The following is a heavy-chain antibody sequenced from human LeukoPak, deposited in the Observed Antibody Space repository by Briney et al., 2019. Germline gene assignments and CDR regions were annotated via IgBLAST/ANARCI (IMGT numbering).Heavy chain of an antibody. Sequence: ASVKVSCKASGGTFSSYAISWVRQAPGQGLEWMGGIIPIFGTANYAQKFQGRVTITADKSTSTAYMELSSLRSEDTAVYYCAREYCSSTSCYLPGNDAFDIWGQGTMVTVSS. D-gene: IGHD2-2*01. CDR1: GGTFSSYA. CDR3: AREYCSSTSCYLPGNDAFDI. V-gene: IGHV1-69*06. J-gene: IGHJ3*02. CDR2: IIPIFGTA.